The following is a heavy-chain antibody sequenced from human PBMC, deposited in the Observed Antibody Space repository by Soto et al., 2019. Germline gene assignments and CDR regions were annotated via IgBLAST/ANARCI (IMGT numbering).Heavy chain of an antibody. V-gene: IGHV4-31*03. CDR3: ARYRISGSWSKFDY. CDR2: IYYSGST. Sequence: TLSLTCTVSGVSISSGGYYWSWIRQHPGKGLQWIGNIYYSGSTNYNPSLKSRIIISLDTSKNQFSLKLSSVTAADTAVYFCARYRISGSWSKFDYWGQGTLVTVYS. J-gene: IGHJ4*02. D-gene: IGHD6-13*01. CDR1: GVSISSGGYY.